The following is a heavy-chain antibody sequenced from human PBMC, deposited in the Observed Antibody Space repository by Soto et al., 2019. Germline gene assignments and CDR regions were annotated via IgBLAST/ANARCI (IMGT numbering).Heavy chain of an antibody. V-gene: IGHV4-4*07. CDR1: GGSISSYY. Sequence: SETLSLTCTVSGGSISSYYWSWIRQPAGKGLEWIGRIYTSGSTNYNPSLKSRVTMSVDTSKNQFSLKLSSVTAADTAMYYCARDNYDFWSGYYTNSYYYYGMDVWGQGTTVTVSS. D-gene: IGHD3-3*01. J-gene: IGHJ6*02. CDR2: IYTSGST. CDR3: ARDNYDFWSGYYTNSYYYYGMDV.